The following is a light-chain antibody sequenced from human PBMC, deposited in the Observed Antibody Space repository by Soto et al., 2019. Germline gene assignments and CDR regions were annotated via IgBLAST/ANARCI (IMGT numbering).Light chain of an antibody. Sequence: QSVLPQPPSVSGAPGQRVTISCTGSSSNIGAGYDVHWYQQLPGTAPKLLIYGNSNRPSGVPDRFSGSKSGTSASLAITGLQAEDEADYYCQSYDSSLSGSKVVFGGGTKVTVL. J-gene: IGLJ2*01. V-gene: IGLV1-40*01. CDR3: QSYDSSLSGSKVV. CDR1: SSNIGAGYD. CDR2: GNS.